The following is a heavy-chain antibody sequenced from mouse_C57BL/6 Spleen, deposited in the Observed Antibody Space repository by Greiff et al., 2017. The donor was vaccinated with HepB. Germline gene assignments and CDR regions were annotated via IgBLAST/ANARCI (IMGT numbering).Heavy chain of an antibody. J-gene: IGHJ3*01. D-gene: IGHD2-5*01. CDR3: AIQDYSNSAWFAY. CDR1: GYTFTSYW. Sequence: QVQLKQPGAELVKPGASVKVSCKASGYTFTSYWMHWVKQRPGQGLEWIGRIHPSDSDTNYNQKFKGKATLTVDKSSSTAYMQLSSLTSEDSAVYYCAIQDYSNSAWFAYWGQGTLVTVSA. V-gene: IGHV1-74*01. CDR2: IHPSDSDT.